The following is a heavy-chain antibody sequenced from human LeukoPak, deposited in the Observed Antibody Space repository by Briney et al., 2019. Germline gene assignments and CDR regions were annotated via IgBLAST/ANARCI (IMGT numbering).Heavy chain of an antibody. Sequence: PGGSLRLSCAASGFTFSGYSMNWVRQAPGKGLEWVSHISSGSSTIYYADSVKGRFTISRDNAKNSLYLQMNSLRAEDTAVYYCARGQLTNPRIDYWGQGTLVTVSS. V-gene: IGHV3-48*04. J-gene: IGHJ4*02. D-gene: IGHD6-13*01. CDR3: ARGQLTNPRIDY. CDR1: GFTFSGYS. CDR2: ISSGSSTI.